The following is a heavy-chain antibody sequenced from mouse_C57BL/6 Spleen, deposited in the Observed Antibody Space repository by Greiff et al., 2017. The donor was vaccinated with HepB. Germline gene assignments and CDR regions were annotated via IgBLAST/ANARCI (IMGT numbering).Heavy chain of an antibody. CDR2: IDPSDSYT. V-gene: IGHV1-69*01. J-gene: IGHJ3*01. CDR3: ARKDGNYGWFAY. CDR1: GYTFTSYW. D-gene: IGHD2-1*01. Sequence: VQLKQPGAELVMPGASVKLSCKASGYTFTSYWMHWVKQRPGQGLEWIGEIDPSDSYTNYNQKFKGKSTLTVDKSSSTAYMQLSSLTSEDSAVYYCARKDGNYGWFAYWGQGTLVTVSA.